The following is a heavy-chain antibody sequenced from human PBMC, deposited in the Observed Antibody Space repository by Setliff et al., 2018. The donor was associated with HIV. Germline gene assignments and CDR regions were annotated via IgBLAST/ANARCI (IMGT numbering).Heavy chain of an antibody. CDR1: GFTVSSNY. CDR2: ISGSGGTT. V-gene: IGHV3-23*01. Sequence: LSCAASGFTVSSNYMSWVRQAPGKGLEWVSVISGSGGTTYYADSVKGRFTISRDNSKNTLYLQMNSLRAEDTAVYYCAKDPRAAVATICDYWGQGTLVTVSS. D-gene: IGHD5-12*01. J-gene: IGHJ4*02. CDR3: AKDPRAAVATICDY.